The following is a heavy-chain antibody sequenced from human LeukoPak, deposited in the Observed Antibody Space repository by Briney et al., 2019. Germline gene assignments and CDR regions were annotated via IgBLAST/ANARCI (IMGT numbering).Heavy chain of an antibody. D-gene: IGHD6-19*01. CDR2: IIPIFGTA. CDR1: GGTFSSYA. CDR3: ARVTRLVLSGGFDY. J-gene: IGHJ4*02. Sequence: SVKVSCKASGGTFSSYAISWVRQAPGQGLEWMGGIIPIFGTANYAQKFQGRVTITADKSTSTAYMELSSLRSEDTAVYYCARVTRLVLSGGFDYWGQGTLVTVSS. V-gene: IGHV1-69*06.